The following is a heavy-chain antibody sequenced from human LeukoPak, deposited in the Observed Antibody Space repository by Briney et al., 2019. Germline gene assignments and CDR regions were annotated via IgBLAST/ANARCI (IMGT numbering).Heavy chain of an antibody. V-gene: IGHV4-4*07. CDR3: ARDIGYSVIN. D-gene: IGHD5/OR15-5a*01. Sequence: SETLPLTCAVSGGSISSYYWNWIRQPAGKGLEWIGRIYASGSTNNPSLKSRVTMSLDTSKNQFSLKLSSVTAADTAVYYCARDIGYSVINWGQGTLVTVSS. CDR2: IYASGST. CDR1: GGSISSYY. J-gene: IGHJ4*02.